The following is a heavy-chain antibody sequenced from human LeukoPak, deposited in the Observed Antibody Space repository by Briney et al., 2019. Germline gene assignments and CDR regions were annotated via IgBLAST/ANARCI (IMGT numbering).Heavy chain of an antibody. CDR1: GDTFPSYG. Sequence: GASVKVSCKASGDTFPSYGISWVRQAPGQGLEWVGWISAYNGSTNYAQKLQGRVTMTTDTSTSTAYMELRSLRSDDTAVYYCARTITMVRGTQMTTDWFDPWGQGTLVTVSS. CDR2: ISAYNGST. D-gene: IGHD3-10*01. V-gene: IGHV1-18*01. J-gene: IGHJ5*02. CDR3: ARTITMVRGTQMTTDWFDP.